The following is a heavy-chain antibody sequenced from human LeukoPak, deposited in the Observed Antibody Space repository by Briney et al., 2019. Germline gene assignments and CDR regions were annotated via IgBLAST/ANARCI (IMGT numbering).Heavy chain of an antibody. CDR3: ARANYYGSGSFDY. V-gene: IGHV3-66*01. CDR1: GFTVSSNY. Sequence: PGRSLRLSCAASGFTVSSNYMSWVRQAPGKGLEWVSVIYSGGSTYYADSVKGRFTISRDNSKNTLHLQMNSLRAEDTAVYYCARANYYGSGSFDYWGQGTLVTVSS. CDR2: IYSGGST. D-gene: IGHD3-10*01. J-gene: IGHJ4*02.